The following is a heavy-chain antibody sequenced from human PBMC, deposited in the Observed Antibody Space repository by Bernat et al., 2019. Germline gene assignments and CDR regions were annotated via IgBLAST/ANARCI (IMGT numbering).Heavy chain of an antibody. D-gene: IGHD3-10*01. J-gene: IGHJ4*02. Sequence: QVQLQESGPGLVQPSQTLSLTCTVSGGSISSGGYYWSWIRQHPGKGLEWIGYIYYSGSTYYNPTLKSRVTISVDTSKNQFSLKLSSVTAADAAVYYCAGVQGPYGSGSYYGFDYWGQGTLVTVSS. CDR2: IYYSGST. V-gene: IGHV4-31*03. CDR3: AGVQGPYGSGSYYGFDY. CDR1: GGSISSGGYY.